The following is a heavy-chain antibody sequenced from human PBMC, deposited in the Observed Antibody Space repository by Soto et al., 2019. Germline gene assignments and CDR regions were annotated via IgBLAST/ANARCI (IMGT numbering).Heavy chain of an antibody. CDR3: ARVPGP. CDR2: IYHSGST. CDR1: GGSINSGGYS. D-gene: IGHD3-10*01. J-gene: IGHJ5*02. Sequence: QLQLQESGSVLVKPSQTLSLTCAVSGGSINSGGYSWSWIRQPPGKGLEWIGYIYHSGSTYYNPSLKSRVTISVDRSKNQFSLKLTSVTAADTAVYYCARVPGPWGQGTLVTVSS. V-gene: IGHV4-30-2*01.